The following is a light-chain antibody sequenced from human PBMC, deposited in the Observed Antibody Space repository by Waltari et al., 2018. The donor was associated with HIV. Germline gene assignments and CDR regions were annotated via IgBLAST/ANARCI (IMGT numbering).Light chain of an antibody. CDR3: CSYAGSYSWV. CDR2: DVS. V-gene: IGLV2-11*01. J-gene: IGLJ3*02. CDR1: SSHVGGYNY. Sequence: QSALTQPHSVSGSPGQSVTVSCTATSSHVGGYNYVSWYQQHPGKAPKLMIYDVSKRPSGVPDRFSGSKSGNTASLTISGLQAEDEADYYCCSYAGSYSWVFGGGTKLTVL.